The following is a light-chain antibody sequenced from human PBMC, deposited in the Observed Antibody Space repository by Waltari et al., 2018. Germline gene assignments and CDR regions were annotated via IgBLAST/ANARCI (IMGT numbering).Light chain of an antibody. V-gene: IGKV3-20*01. CDR1: QSVGRS. J-gene: IGKJ1*01. CDR3: QMYVRLPAT. CDR2: DAF. Sequence: IVLTQSPGTLSLSPGERVTLSCRASQSVGRSLAGYQQKPGQAPRLLIYDAFTRATGIADRFSGSGSGTDFSLTISRLDPEDFAVYYCQMYVRLPATFGQGTKVEIK.